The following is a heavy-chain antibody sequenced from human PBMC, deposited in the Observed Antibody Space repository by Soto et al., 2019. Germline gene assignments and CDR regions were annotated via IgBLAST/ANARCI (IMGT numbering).Heavy chain of an antibody. CDR1: GFTFSSYA. J-gene: IGHJ3*02. Sequence: EVQLLESGGGLVQPGGSLRLSCAASGFTFSSYAMSWVRQAPGKGLEWVSAISGSGGSTYYADSVKGRFTISRDNSKNTLCLQMNSLRAEDTAVYYCAKTEIVVVPAAMFPNDAFDIWGQGTMVTVSS. D-gene: IGHD2-2*01. CDR2: ISGSGGST. CDR3: AKTEIVVVPAAMFPNDAFDI. V-gene: IGHV3-23*01.